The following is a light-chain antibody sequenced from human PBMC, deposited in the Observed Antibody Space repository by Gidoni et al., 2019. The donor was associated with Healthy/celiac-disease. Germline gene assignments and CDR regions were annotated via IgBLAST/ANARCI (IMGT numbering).Light chain of an antibody. V-gene: IGKV1-39*01. CDR3: QQRYSTTRYT. CDR2: AVS. Sequence: DIQMTQSPSSLSASVGDSVTITCRASQSISSYLNWYQQKPGKAPKLLIYAVSSLQSGVLPRCSSRGAGREVILIISSLQPEDYATDYCQQRYSTTRYTFGQGTKLEIK. J-gene: IGKJ2*01. CDR1: QSISSY.